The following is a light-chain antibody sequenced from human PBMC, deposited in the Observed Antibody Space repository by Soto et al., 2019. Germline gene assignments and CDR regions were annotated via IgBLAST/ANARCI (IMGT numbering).Light chain of an antibody. CDR2: DAY. V-gene: IGKV3-11*01. J-gene: IGKJ5*01. CDR1: QSFRGL. Sequence: VLTQSPVTLSLSPGERATLSCRASQSFRGLLAWYQQKPGHAPRLLIYDAYNRATGIPPRFSGSGSGTDFTLTISSLEPEDSAVYYCQQRHMWPITFGQGTRLESK. CDR3: QQRHMWPIT.